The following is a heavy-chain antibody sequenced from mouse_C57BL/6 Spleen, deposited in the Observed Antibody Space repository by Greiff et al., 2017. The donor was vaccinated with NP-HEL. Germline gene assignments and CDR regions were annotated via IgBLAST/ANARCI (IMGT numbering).Heavy chain of an antibody. V-gene: IGHV5-17*01. CDR2: ISSGSSTI. J-gene: IGHJ4*01. Sequence: EVKLMESGGGLVKPGGSLKLSCAASGFTFSDYGMHWVRQAPEKGLEWVAYISSGSSTIYYAATVKGRFTISRDNAKNTLFLQMTSLRSEDTAMYYCARRGGIYYGKLYYAKDCWGQGTSVTVS. CDR3: ARRGGIYYGKLYYAKDC. CDR1: GFTFSDYG. D-gene: IGHD2-1*01.